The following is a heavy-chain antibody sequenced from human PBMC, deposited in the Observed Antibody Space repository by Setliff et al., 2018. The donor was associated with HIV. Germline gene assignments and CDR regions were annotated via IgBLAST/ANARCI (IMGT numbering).Heavy chain of an antibody. V-gene: IGHV4-4*07. J-gene: IGHJ4*02. CDR2: IYDTGST. CDR1: GGSICGFY. D-gene: IGHD4-17*01. CDR3: AREAVDDYARYFDY. Sequence: SETLSLTCTVSGGSICGFYWNWIRQSAGKGLQWIGRIYDTGSTKYNPSLKSRLTMSVDTSKNQSSLRLSSVTAADTAVYYCAREAVDDYARYFDYWGQGSLVTVSS.